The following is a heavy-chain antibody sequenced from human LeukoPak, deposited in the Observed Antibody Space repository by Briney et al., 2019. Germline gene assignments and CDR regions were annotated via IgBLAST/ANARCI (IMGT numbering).Heavy chain of an antibody. CDR3: ARSPDILTGENFDY. Sequence: ASVKVSCKASGYTFITYAMNWVRQAPGQGLEWMGWINPKSGGTNEAQKFHDRVTMTRDTSIRTAYMEVSRLRSDDTAVYYCARSPDILTGENFDYWGQGTLVTVSS. D-gene: IGHD3-9*01. CDR1: GYTFITYA. CDR2: INPKSGGT. J-gene: IGHJ4*02. V-gene: IGHV1-2*02.